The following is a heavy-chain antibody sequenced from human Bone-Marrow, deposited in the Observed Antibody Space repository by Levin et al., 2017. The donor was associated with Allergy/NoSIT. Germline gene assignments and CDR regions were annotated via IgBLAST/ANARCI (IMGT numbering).Heavy chain of an antibody. Sequence: SQTLSLTCTVSGGSISSSSYYWGWIRQPPGKGLEWIGSIYYSGSTYYNPSLKSRVTISVDTSKNQFSLKLSSVTAADTAVYYCASRGDCSSTSCSYYFDYWGQGTLVTVSS. D-gene: IGHD2-2*01. CDR2: IYYSGST. CDR1: GGSISSSSYY. V-gene: IGHV4-39*01. CDR3: ASRGDCSSTSCSYYFDY. J-gene: IGHJ4*02.